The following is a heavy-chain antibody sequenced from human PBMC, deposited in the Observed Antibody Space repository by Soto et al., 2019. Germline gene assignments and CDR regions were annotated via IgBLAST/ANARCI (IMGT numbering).Heavy chain of an antibody. D-gene: IGHD6-6*01. CDR2: FDPEDGET. J-gene: IGHJ6*02. Sequence: QVQLVQSGAEVKKPGASVKVSCKVSGYTLTELSMHWVRQAPGKGLEWMGGFDPEDGETIYAQKFQGRVTMTEDTPTATAYRELSSLRSEDTAVYYCATDLAARYYYGMDVWGQGTTVTVSS. V-gene: IGHV1-24*01. CDR3: ATDLAARYYYGMDV. CDR1: GYTLTELS.